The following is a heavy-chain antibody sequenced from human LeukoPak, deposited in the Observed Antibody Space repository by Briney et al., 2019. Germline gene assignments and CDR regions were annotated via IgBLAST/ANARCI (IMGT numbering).Heavy chain of an antibody. CDR1: GFTFSGSA. J-gene: IGHJ4*02. CDR3: AKDVKYNWNYIDY. D-gene: IGHD1-20*01. CDR2: ISYDGSSK. Sequence: GGSLRLSCAASGFTFSGSAMHWVRQAPGKGLEWVAVISYDGSSKYYADSVKGRFTISRDNSKNTLYLQMNSLRAEDTALYYCAKDVKYNWNYIDYWGQGALVTVSS. V-gene: IGHV3-30*04.